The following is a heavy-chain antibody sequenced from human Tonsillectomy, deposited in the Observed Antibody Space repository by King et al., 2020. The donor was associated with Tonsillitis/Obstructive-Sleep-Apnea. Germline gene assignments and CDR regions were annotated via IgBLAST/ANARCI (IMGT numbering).Heavy chain of an antibody. V-gene: IGHV4-59*01. J-gene: IGHJ5*02. CDR2: IYYSGST. CDR1: GGSISSYY. CDR3: ARVFLGGEPNWFDP. Sequence: QLQESGPGLVKPSETLSLTCTVSGGSISSYYWSWIRQPPGKGLEWSGYIYYSGSTNYNPSLKSRVTISVDTSKNQFSLNVSSVTAADTAVYHCARVFLGGEPNWFDPWGQGTLVTVSS. D-gene: IGHD3-3*01.